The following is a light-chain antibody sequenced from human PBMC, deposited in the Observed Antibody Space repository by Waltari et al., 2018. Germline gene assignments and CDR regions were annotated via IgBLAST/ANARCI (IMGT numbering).Light chain of an antibody. Sequence: SNDLSQPPSLSVSPGQTATITCSGDKLGNKFVSWYQQKAGQSPVLVIYQDIKRSSGIPERFSGSNSGTTATLTISETQALDEADYYCQAWDNYSESFGGGTKLTVL. CDR2: QDI. CDR3: QAWDNYSES. V-gene: IGLV3-1*01. CDR1: KLGNKF. J-gene: IGLJ3*02.